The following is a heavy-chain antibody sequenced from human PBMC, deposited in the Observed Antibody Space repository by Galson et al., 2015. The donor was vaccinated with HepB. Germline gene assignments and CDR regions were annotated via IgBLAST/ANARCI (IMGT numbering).Heavy chain of an antibody. D-gene: IGHD6-19*01. CDR1: GFTFSSYG. CDR3: AKGIISWESSGWHYTGTYYYYGMDV. V-gene: IGHV3-30*18. CDR2: ISYDGSNK. J-gene: IGHJ6*02. Sequence: SLRLSCAASGFTFSSYGMHWVRQAPGKGLEWVAVISYDGSNKYYADSVKGRFTISRDNSKNTLYLQMNSLRAEDTAVYYCAKGIISWESSGWHYTGTYYYYGMDVWGQGTTVTVSS.